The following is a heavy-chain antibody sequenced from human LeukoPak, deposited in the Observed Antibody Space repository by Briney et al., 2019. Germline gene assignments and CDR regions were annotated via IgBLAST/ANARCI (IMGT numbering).Heavy chain of an antibody. Sequence: GGSLRLSCAASGFTFSSYWMHWVRQGPGKGLVWVSRINSDGSSTRYADSVKGRFTISRDNAKNTVYLQMNGLRAEDTAVYYCTGPPWSALHWGQGTLVTVSS. V-gene: IGHV3-74*01. CDR3: TGPPWSALH. CDR1: GFTFSSYW. J-gene: IGHJ1*01. CDR2: INSDGSST. D-gene: IGHD3-3*01.